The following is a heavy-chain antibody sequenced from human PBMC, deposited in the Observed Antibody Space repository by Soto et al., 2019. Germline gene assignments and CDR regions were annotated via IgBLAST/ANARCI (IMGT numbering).Heavy chain of an antibody. CDR1: GVTFNRQD. CDR3: PTNEGRSCYSFDY. D-gene: IGHD2-15*01. V-gene: IGHV1-69*01. Sequence: QVQLVQSGAEVKKPGSSVKVSCKASGVTFNRQDMRWVRQAPGQGLEWMGGIIPIFGTPQYAEKFQDRVTITRDESTSTAYMELSSLTSEFTAVYYCPTNEGRSCYSFDYWCQGTLVTVPS. CDR2: IIPIFGTP. J-gene: IGHJ4*02.